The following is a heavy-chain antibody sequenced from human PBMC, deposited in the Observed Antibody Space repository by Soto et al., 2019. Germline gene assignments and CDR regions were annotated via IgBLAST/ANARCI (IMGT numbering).Heavy chain of an antibody. CDR3: AHRILRTVFGLVTTTAIYFDF. J-gene: IGHJ4*02. V-gene: IGHV2-5*02. CDR2: IYWDDDK. D-gene: IGHD3-3*01. CDR1: GFSLTTSGVG. Sequence: QITLNDSGPTVVKPAETLTLTCTFSGFSLTTSGVGVGWIRQSPGKAPEWLALIYWDDDKRYSASLKSRLTITKDTSKNQVVLTMASVDPADTATYYCAHRILRTVFGLVTTTAIYFDFWGQGTPVVVSS.